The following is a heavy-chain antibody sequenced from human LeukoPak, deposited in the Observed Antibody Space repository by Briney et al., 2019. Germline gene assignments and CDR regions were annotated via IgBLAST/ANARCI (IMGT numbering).Heavy chain of an antibody. J-gene: IGHJ4*02. D-gene: IGHD3-3*01. V-gene: IGHV3-33*08. CDR1: GFTFSSYA. Sequence: GRSLRLSCAASGFTFSSYAMHWVRQAPGKGLEWVAVIWYDGTNKYYGDSVKGRFTISRDNSKNTLYLQINRLRVEDTAVYYCARDKIYDFWSGHNFDYWGQGTLVTVSS. CDR3: ARDKIYDFWSGHNFDY. CDR2: IWYDGTNK.